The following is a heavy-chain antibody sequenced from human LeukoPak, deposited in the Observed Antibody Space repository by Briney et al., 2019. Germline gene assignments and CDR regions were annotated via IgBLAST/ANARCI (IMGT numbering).Heavy chain of an antibody. CDR3: ARDKYFDSTTYYPRFDY. J-gene: IGHJ4*02. CDR2: IKQDGGEK. D-gene: IGHD3-22*01. CDR1: GFTFSSYW. Sequence: GGSLRLSCAASGFTFSSYWMSWVRQAPGKGLEWVANIKQDGGEKYYVDSVRGRFTISRDNAKTSLYLQMTSLRAEDTAVYYCARDKYFDSTTYYPRFDYWGQGILVTVSS. V-gene: IGHV3-7*04.